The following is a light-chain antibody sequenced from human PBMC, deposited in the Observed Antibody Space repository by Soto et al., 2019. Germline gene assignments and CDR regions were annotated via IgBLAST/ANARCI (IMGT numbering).Light chain of an antibody. V-gene: IGKV1-5*01. Sequence: DIQITQSPSTLSASVGDRVTITCRASQSITSWLAWYQQKPGKAPTLLIYDASNLENGVPSRFSGSGSGTEFTLTISSLQPDDFATYYCQQYNSLFGQGTKVDIK. CDR3: QQYNSL. CDR2: DAS. J-gene: IGKJ1*01. CDR1: QSITSW.